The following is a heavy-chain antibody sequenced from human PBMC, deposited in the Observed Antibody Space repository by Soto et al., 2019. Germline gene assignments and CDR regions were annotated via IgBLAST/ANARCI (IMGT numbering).Heavy chain of an antibody. CDR2: IYYSGST. V-gene: IGHV4-59*01. Sequence: QVQLQESGPGLVKPSETLSLTCTVPGGSISSYYWSWIRQPPGKGLEWIGYIYYSGSTNYNPSLKSRVTISVDTSKNQFSLKLSSVTAADTAVYYCARLGEALDYWGQGTLVTVSS. CDR3: ARLGEALDY. D-gene: IGHD3-3*01. CDR1: GGSISSYY. J-gene: IGHJ4*02.